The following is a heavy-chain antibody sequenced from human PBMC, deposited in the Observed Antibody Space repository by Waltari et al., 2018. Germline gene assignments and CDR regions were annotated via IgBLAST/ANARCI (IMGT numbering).Heavy chain of an antibody. Sequence: EVQLVESGGGLVQPGGSLSLSCAASGFTFSSSEMHWVRQAPGKGLEWVSYISSSGSTIYYADSVKGRFTISRDNAKNSLYLQMNSLRAEDTAVYYCARGSGETLDYWGQGTLVTVSS. CDR1: GFTFSSSE. V-gene: IGHV3-48*03. D-gene: IGHD3-10*01. CDR2: ISSSGSTI. CDR3: ARGSGETLDY. J-gene: IGHJ4*02.